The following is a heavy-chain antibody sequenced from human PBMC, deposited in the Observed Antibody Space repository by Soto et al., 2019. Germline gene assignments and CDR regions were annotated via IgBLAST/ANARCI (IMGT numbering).Heavy chain of an antibody. Sequence: QVQLVESGGGVVQPGTSLRLACAASGFTLSNIGMQWVRQAPGKGLEWVAVISAGGITKYYADSVKGRFTISRDNSKNTLFLQMNSLRTEDTAMYYCAKESGGERYAAYFDYWGQGTLVTVSS. V-gene: IGHV3-30*18. J-gene: IGHJ4*02. CDR3: AKESGGERYAAYFDY. D-gene: IGHD2-21*01. CDR2: ISAGGITK. CDR1: GFTLSNIG.